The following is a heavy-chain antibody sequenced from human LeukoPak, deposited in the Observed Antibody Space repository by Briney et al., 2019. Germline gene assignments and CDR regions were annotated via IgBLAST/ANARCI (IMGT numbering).Heavy chain of an antibody. V-gene: IGHV3-23*01. CDR2: ISGSGYST. J-gene: IGHJ4*02. CDR1: GFTFSSYA. CDR3: AKDPRGDCSGGSCYYLDY. D-gene: IGHD2-15*01. Sequence: GGSLRLSCAASGFTFSSYAMSWVRQAPGKGLEWVSPISGSGYSTYYTDSVKGRFAISRDNSKNTLYLQMNSLRADDTAVYYCAKDPRGDCSGGSCYYLDYWGQGTLVTVSS.